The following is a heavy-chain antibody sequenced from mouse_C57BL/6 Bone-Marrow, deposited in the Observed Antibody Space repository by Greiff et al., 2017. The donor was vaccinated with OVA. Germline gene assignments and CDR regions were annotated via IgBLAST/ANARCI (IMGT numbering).Heavy chain of an antibody. J-gene: IGHJ1*03. D-gene: IGHD1-1*01. Sequence: VKVVESGPGLVAPSQSLSITCTVSGFSLTSYAISWVRQPPGKGLEWLGVIWPGGGTNYNSALKSRLSISKDNSKSQVFLKMNSLQTDDTARYYCAITPLYYDGSSHWYFDVWGTGTAVTVSS. CDR2: IWPGGGT. V-gene: IGHV2-9-1*01. CDR3: AITPLYYDGSSHWYFDV. CDR1: GFSLTSYA.